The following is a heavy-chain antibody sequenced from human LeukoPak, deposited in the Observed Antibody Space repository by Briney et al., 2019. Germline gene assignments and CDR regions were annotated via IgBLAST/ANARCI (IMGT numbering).Heavy chain of an antibody. CDR2: SYTSGST. J-gene: IGHJ4*02. Sequence: SETLTLTCTVSGGFISSYYWSWIRQPAGKGLEWIGHSYTSGSTNYNPSLKSRVTMSVDTSKNQFSLKLSSVTAADTAVYYCARGGVDWTFDYWGQGTLVTVSS. D-gene: IGHD3-9*01. CDR1: GGFISSYY. CDR3: ARGGVDWTFDY. V-gene: IGHV4-4*07.